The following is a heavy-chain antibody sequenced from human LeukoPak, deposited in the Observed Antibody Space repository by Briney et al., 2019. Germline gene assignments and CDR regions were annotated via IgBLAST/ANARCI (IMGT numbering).Heavy chain of an antibody. J-gene: IGHJ4*02. CDR2: FDPEDGET. D-gene: IGHD3-22*01. CDR3: ARGDYYDSSGYYPFGY. Sequence: ASVKVSCKVSGYTLTELSMHWVRQAPGKGLEWMGGFDPEDGETIYAQKFQGRVTMTEDTSTDTAYMELSSLRSEDTAVYYCARGDYYDSSGYYPFGYWGQGTLVTVSS. CDR1: GYTLTELS. V-gene: IGHV1-24*01.